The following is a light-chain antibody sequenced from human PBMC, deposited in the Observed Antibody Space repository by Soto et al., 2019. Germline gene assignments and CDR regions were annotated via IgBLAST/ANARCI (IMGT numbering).Light chain of an antibody. V-gene: IGKV1-5*01. CDR3: QQCHRYST. CDR2: DVS. Sequence: DIQMTQSPSTLSASVGDRVTITCQASQSISAWLAWYQQKPGKAPNLLIYDVSTLDMGVPSRFSGSASGTEFTLTISLLESDDFANYYRQQCHRYSTFGQGTRVDIK. CDR1: QSISAW. J-gene: IGKJ1*01.